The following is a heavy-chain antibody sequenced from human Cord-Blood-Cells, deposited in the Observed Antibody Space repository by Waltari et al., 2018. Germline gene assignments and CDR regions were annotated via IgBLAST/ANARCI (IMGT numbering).Heavy chain of an antibody. CDR1: GGSFSGYY. J-gene: IGHJ4*02. CDR2: INHSGST. D-gene: IGHD5-12*01. Sequence: QVQLQQWGAGLLKPSETLSLTCAVYGGSFSGYYWSWIRQPPGKGLEWIGEINHSGSTNYNPSLKSRVTISVDTSKNQFSLKLSSVTAVDTAVYYCASRRDSGYDDYWGQGTLVTVSS. CDR3: ASRRDSGYDDY. V-gene: IGHV4-34*01.